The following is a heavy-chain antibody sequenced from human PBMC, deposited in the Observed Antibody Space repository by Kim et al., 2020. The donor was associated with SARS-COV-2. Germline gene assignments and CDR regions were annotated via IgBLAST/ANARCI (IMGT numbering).Heavy chain of an antibody. CDR1: GFTFSNYA. D-gene: IGHD3-10*01. J-gene: IGHJ5*02. CDR3: AKDEIAMVRGVLNP. V-gene: IGHV3-23*01. CDR2: ISGSGRST. Sequence: LSLTCAASGFTFSNYAMSWVRQAPGKGLEWVSAISGSGRSTYHADSVKGRLTISRDNSKSTLYLQMNSLRAEDTAVYYCAKDEIAMVRGVLNPWGQGTLVTVSS.